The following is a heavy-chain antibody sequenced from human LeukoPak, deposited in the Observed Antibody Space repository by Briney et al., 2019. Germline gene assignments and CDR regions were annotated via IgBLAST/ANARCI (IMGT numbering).Heavy chain of an antibody. D-gene: IGHD3-22*01. V-gene: IGHV3-20*04. CDR3: ARDSSGFPE. CDR2: INWNGGST. J-gene: IGHJ4*02. CDR1: GFTFDDYG. Sequence: RSGGSLRLSCAASGFTFDDYGMSWVRQGPGKGLEWVSGINWNGGSTFYADSVKGRFTISRDNAKNSVYLRMNSLRAEDTALYYCARDSSGFPEWGQGTLVIVSS.